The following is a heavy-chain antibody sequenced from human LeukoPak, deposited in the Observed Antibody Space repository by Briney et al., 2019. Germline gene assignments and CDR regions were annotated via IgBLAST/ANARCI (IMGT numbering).Heavy chain of an antibody. V-gene: IGHV3-30-3*01. CDR3: ARDLSGSYMSDY. D-gene: IGHD3-10*01. CDR1: GFTFSNYA. J-gene: IGHJ4*02. Sequence: GGSLRLSCAASGFTFSNYAMHWARQAPGKGLEWVAFISHDRSNNCHADSVKGRFTISRDHSKNTLYLQMNSLTDEDTAVYYCARDLSGSYMSDYWGQGTLVTVSS. CDR2: ISHDRSNN.